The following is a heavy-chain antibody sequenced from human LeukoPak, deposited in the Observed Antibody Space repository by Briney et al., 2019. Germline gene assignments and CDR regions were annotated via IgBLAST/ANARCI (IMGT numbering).Heavy chain of an antibody. CDR3: AREWPGITAGYFDL. J-gene: IGHJ2*01. CDR2: IYYSGST. Sequence: PSETLSLTCAVYGGSFSGYYWSWIRQPPGKGLEWIGYIYYSGSTNYNPSLKSRVTISVDTSKNQFSLKLSSVTAADTAVYYCAREWPGITAGYFDLWGRGTLVTVSS. D-gene: IGHD3-16*01. CDR1: GGSFSGYY. V-gene: IGHV4-59*01.